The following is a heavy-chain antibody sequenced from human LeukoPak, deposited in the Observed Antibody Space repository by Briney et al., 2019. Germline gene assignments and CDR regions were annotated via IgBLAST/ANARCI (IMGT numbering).Heavy chain of an antibody. CDR3: ASSSSWPHKFDP. CDR2: IYYRGST. Sequence: SETLSLTCAVSGGSISGYYWSWIRQPPGKGLEWIGYIYYRGSTNSNPSLRSRVTISVDTSKNQFSLKLTSVTAADTAVYYCASSSSWPHKFDPWGQGTLVTVSS. J-gene: IGHJ5*02. CDR1: GGSISGYY. V-gene: IGHV4-59*01. D-gene: IGHD6-13*01.